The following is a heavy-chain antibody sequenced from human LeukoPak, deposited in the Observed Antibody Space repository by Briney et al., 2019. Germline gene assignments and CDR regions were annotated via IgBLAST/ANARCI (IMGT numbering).Heavy chain of an antibody. CDR1: GGSFSGYY. Sequence: SETLSLTCADYGGSFSGYYWSWIRQPPGKGLEWIGEINHSGSTNYNPSLKSRVTISVDTSKNQFSLKLSSVTAADTAVYYCATGGGYGVNWGQGTLVTVPS. V-gene: IGHV4-34*01. CDR2: INHSGST. CDR3: ATGGGYGVN. D-gene: IGHD3-10*01. J-gene: IGHJ4*02.